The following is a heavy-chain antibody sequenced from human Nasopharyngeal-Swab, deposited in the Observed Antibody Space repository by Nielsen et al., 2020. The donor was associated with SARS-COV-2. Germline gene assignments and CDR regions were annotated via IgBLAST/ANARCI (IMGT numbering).Heavy chain of an antibody. D-gene: IGHD2-2*01. V-gene: IGHV3-23*01. J-gene: IGHJ4*02. CDR2: ISAGGTT. Sequence: GESLKISCAASGFSTSTYAMSWVRQAPGKGLEWVSAISAGGTTYYADSAKGRFTISRDNSKNTLYLQLNSLRDEDTAVYYCAKGSPGKCSSVTCTGAIYFDYWGQGTLVTVSS. CDR3: AKGSPGKCSSVTCTGAIYFDY. CDR1: GFSTSTYA.